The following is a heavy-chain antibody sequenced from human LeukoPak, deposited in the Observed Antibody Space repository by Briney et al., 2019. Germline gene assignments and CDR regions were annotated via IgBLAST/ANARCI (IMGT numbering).Heavy chain of an antibody. J-gene: IGHJ4*02. Sequence: ASVKVSCKASGYTFTSYYMHWVRQAPGQGLEWMGIINPSGGSTSYAQKFQGRVTMTTDTSTSTVYMELSSLGSEDTAVYYCARAPTGYCSSTSCRKSTFDYWGQGTLVTVSS. D-gene: IGHD2-2*01. CDR1: GYTFTSYY. V-gene: IGHV1-46*01. CDR2: INPSGGST. CDR3: ARAPTGYCSSTSCRKSTFDY.